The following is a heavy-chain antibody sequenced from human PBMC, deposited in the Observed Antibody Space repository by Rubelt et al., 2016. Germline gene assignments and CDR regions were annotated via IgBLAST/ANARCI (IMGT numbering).Heavy chain of an antibody. J-gene: IGHJ5*02. D-gene: IGHD3-3*01. Sequence: QVQLQESGPGLVKPSETLSLTCTVSGGSISSYYWSWIRQPPGKGLEWIGYIYYSGSTNYNPSLKSRVTISVDTSKNQFSLKLSSVTAADTAVYYCARETSSIFVPWGQGTLVTVSS. V-gene: IGHV4-59*01. CDR1: GGSISSYY. CDR2: IYYSGST. CDR3: ARETSSIFVP.